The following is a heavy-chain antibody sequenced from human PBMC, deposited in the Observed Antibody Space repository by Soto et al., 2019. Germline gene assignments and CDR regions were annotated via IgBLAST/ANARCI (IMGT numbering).Heavy chain of an antibody. Sequence: QVQLVQSGAEVRKPGASVKVSCKASGYTFTDYYMHWVRQAPGQGLEWMGWINPKTGGTNYVQKFQGRVNMTWDTSLTTAYMELSRLRSDDTAVYYCARDVVGSDYFDSWGQGTLVTVSS. V-gene: IGHV1-2*02. CDR2: INPKTGGT. CDR1: GYTFTDYY. CDR3: ARDVVGSDYFDS. J-gene: IGHJ4*02. D-gene: IGHD1-26*01.